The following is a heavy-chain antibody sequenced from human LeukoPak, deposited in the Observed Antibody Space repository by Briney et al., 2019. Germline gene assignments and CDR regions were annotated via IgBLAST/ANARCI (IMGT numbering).Heavy chain of an antibody. CDR1: GYTFTSYG. J-gene: IGHJ3*02. Sequence: ASVKVSCKASGYTFTSYGINWVRQAPGQGLEWMGWITPYNNNAKYAQKFQGRVTMTTDTSTDIAYMDLRSLGSDDTAMYYCARDLIYDNTGSARDTNDAFDIWGQGTMLIVSS. CDR2: ITPYNNNA. V-gene: IGHV1-18*04. CDR3: ARDLIYDNTGSARDTNDAFDI. D-gene: IGHD5-18*01.